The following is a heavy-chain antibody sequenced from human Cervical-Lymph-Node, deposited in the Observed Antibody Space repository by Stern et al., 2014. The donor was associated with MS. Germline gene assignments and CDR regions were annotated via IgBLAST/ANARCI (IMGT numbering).Heavy chain of an antibody. Sequence: QVQLQESGPGLVKPSETLSLTCAVSGGSISSRYWGWIRQPPGKGLEWIGLISHSGDTKYNPSLKSRVPISLDTSKNHSPLKVTSVTAADTAVYYCARLSTAVDSWGQGTLVTVSS. CDR2: ISHSGDT. J-gene: IGHJ4*02. CDR1: GGSISSRY. CDR3: ARLSTAVDS. V-gene: IGHV4-59*08.